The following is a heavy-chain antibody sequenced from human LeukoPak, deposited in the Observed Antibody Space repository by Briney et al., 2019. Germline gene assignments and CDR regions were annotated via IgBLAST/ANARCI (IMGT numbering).Heavy chain of an antibody. CDR1: GFTFSSNW. CDR3: ARDLWGAGDC. J-gene: IGHJ4*02. Sequence: GGSLRLSCAASGFTFSSNWMHWVRHAPGKGLVWVSRINRDGSSTIYADSVKGRFTISRDNAKNTLYLQMNSLTAEDTAAYYCARDLWGAGDCWGQGTLVTVSS. CDR2: INRDGSST. D-gene: IGHD1-26*01. V-gene: IGHV3-74*01.